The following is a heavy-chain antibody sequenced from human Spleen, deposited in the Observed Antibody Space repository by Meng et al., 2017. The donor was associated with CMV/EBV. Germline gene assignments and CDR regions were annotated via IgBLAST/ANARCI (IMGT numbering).Heavy chain of an antibody. CDR1: GGSFSGYY. Sequence: QVQLQQLCAGLLKPSETLSLTCAVYGGSFSGYYWSWIRQPPGKGLEWIGEINHSGSTNYNPSLKSRVTISVDTSKNQFSLKLSSVTAADTAVYYCARGRTTVTTDENWFDPWGQGTLVTVSS. CDR2: INHSGST. D-gene: IGHD4-17*01. V-gene: IGHV4-34*01. CDR3: ARGRTTVTTDENWFDP. J-gene: IGHJ5*02.